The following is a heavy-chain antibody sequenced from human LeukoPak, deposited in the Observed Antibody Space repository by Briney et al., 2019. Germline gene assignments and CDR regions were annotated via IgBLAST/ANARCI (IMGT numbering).Heavy chain of an antibody. Sequence: SETLSLTCAVSGYSISSGYYWGWIRQPPGKGLEWIGSIYHSGNTYYNPSLKSRVTISVDTSKNQLSLKLSSVTAADTAMYYCASTPTVYYYYMDVWGKGTTVTVSS. D-gene: IGHD1-14*01. V-gene: IGHV4-38-2*01. CDR2: IYHSGNT. CDR3: ASTPTVYYYYMDV. J-gene: IGHJ6*03. CDR1: GYSISSGYY.